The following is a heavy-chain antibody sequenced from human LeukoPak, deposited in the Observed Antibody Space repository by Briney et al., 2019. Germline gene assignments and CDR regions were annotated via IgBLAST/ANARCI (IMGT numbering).Heavy chain of an antibody. D-gene: IGHD2-15*01. V-gene: IGHV3-53*05. CDR1: GFTVSSNY. CDR2: IYSGGST. Sequence: GGSLRLPCAASGFTVSSNYMSWVRQAPGKGLEWVSVIYSGGSTYYADSVKGRFTISRDNSKNTLYLQMNSLRAEDTAVYYCARDDNPAYCSGGSCYTTWGQGTLVTVSS. J-gene: IGHJ4*02. CDR3: ARDDNPAYCSGGSCYTT.